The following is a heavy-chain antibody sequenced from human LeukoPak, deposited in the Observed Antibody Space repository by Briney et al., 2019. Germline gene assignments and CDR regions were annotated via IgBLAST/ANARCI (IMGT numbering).Heavy chain of an antibody. J-gene: IGHJ3*02. CDR2: IYHSGST. Sequence: SETLSLTCAVSGGSISSGGYSWSWIRQPPGKGLEWIGYIYHSGSTYYNPSLKSRVTISVDRSKNQFSLKLSSVTAADTAVYYCARVGSSGAGDAFDIWGQGIMVTVSS. D-gene: IGHD3-22*01. CDR3: ARVGSSGAGDAFDI. CDR1: GGSISSGGYS. V-gene: IGHV4-30-2*01.